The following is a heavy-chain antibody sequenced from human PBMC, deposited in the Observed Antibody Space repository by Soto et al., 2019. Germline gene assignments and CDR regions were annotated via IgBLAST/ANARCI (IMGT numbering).Heavy chain of an antibody. CDR1: GISLSTVGVG. D-gene: IGHD2-2*01. J-gene: IGHJ5*02. V-gene: IGHV2-5*02. CDR2: IYWDDDK. Sequence: QITLKESGPTLVKSTQTLTLTCTVSGISLSTVGVGVGWIRQPPGKALEWLELIYWDDDKRYTPSLKSRLTIARDTSKNQVVLTMTNMDPVDTATYYCVHRAFLRTSHNWFDPWGQGTLVTVSS. CDR3: VHRAFLRTSHNWFDP.